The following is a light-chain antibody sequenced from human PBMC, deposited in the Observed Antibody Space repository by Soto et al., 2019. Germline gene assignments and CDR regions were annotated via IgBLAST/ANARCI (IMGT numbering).Light chain of an antibody. V-gene: IGKV1-27*01. CDR1: QSISDN. CDR2: GAS. J-gene: IGKJ4*01. Sequence: DIQMTQSPSTLSASVGDRVTITCRASQSISDNLAWYQQKPGKVPKLLIYGASTLQSGVPSRFSGSGSGRDFILTISSLQPEDVATYYCQKYNSAPLTFGGGTKVDIK. CDR3: QKYNSAPLT.